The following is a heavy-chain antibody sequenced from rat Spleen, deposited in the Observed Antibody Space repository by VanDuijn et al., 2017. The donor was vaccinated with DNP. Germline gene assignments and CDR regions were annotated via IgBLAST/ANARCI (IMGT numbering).Heavy chain of an antibody. V-gene: IGHV3-1*01. J-gene: IGHJ2*01. CDR2: ISYSGTT. Sequence: VQLQVSGPGLVKPSQSLSLTCSVTGYSITSNYWGWIRKFPGNKMEWIGHISYSGTTTYSPSLKSRISITRDTSKNQFFLQLNSVTSEDTATYYCARWSNFFDYWGQGVMVTVSS. CDR3: ARWSNFFDY. CDR1: GYSITSNY.